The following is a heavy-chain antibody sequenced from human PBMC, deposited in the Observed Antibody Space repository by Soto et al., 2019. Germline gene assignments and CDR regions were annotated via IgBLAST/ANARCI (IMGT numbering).Heavy chain of an antibody. CDR1: CGSIISYY. V-gene: IGHV4-59*01. J-gene: IGHJ5*02. Sequence: SETLSLTCTVSCGSIISYYWSWIRQPPGKGLEWIGYIYYSGSTNYNPSLKSRVTISVDTSKNQFSLKLSSVTAADTAVYYCARVGISKWFDPWGQGTLVTVSS. D-gene: IGHD2-15*01. CDR2: IYYSGST. CDR3: ARVGISKWFDP.